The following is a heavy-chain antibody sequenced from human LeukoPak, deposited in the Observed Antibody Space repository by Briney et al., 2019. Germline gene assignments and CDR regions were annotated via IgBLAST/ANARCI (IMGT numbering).Heavy chain of an antibody. CDR2: IKSKTDSGTT. CDR1: GFTFSNAW. J-gene: IGHJ4*02. D-gene: IGHD3-10*01. CDR3: TARRGAY. V-gene: IGHV3-15*01. Sequence: GGSLRLSCAASGFTFSNAWMSWVRQASGKGLEWVGRIKSKTDSGTTDYAAPVKGRFTISRDDSKNTLYLQMNSLKTEDTAVYYCTARRGAYWGQGTLVTVSS.